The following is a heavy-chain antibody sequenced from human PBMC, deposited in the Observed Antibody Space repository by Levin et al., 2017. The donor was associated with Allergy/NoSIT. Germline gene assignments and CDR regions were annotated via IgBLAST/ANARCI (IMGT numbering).Heavy chain of an antibody. D-gene: IGHD3-10*01. Sequence: GESLKISCAASGFTFSDAWMSWVRQAPGKGLEWVGRIRRESDDGRTDYAAPVKGRFTISRDDSKNTVYLQMNSLKTEDTGVYYCTTDYASRTYYNGFDSWGQGVLVTVSS. V-gene: IGHV3-15*01. CDR3: TTDYASRTYYNGFDS. CDR1: GFTFSDAW. J-gene: IGHJ4*02. CDR2: IRRESDDGRT.